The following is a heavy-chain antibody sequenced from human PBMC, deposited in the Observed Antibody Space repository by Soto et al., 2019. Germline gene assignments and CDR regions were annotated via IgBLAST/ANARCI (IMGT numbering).Heavy chain of an antibody. CDR3: AKHRLGRVISAFDC. CDR2: ISGSDGST. D-gene: IGHD3-16*02. Sequence: EVQLLESGGGLVQPGGSLRLSCAAAGFTFSSYGMSWVRQAPGKGLEWVSKISGSDGSTYFADSVKGRFTISRDNAKNTLYLQMNSLRAEDTAVYYCAKHRLGRVISAFDCCGQGTLVTVSS. CDR1: GFTFSSYG. V-gene: IGHV3-23*01. J-gene: IGHJ4*02.